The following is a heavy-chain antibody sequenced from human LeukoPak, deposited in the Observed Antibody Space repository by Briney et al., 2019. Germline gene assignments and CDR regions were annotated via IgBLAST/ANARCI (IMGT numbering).Heavy chain of an antibody. J-gene: IGHJ2*01. D-gene: IGHD2-15*01. V-gene: IGHV5-51*01. CDR2: IWPGDSET. Sequence: GESLKISCKGSGYTFTSYWIVWVRQMPGKGPEWMGLIWPGDSETTYSPSFQGQVTISADRSISTAYLQWSSLKASDTAMYYCARLHDLRSGGPVNWYFDLWGRGTLVTVSS. CDR3: ARLHDLRSGGPVNWYFDL. CDR1: GYTFTSYW.